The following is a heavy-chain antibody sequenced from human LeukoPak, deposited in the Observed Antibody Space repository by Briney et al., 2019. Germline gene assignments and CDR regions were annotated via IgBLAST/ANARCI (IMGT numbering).Heavy chain of an antibody. CDR1: GGSISNYY. D-gene: IGHD6-19*01. V-gene: IGHV4-4*07. J-gene: IGHJ4*02. CDR3: ARAAAYSSGWYLFDF. Sequence: SETLSLTCTVSGGSISNYYWTWIRQPAGKGLEWIGRIYTSGGTNYNPSLKSRVTMSVDTSTNQFSLKLSSVTAADTAMYYCARAAAYSSGWYLFDFWGQGILVTVSA. CDR2: IYTSGGT.